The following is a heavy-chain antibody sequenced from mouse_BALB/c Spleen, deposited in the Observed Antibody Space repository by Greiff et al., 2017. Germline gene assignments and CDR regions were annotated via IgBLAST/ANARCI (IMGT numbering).Heavy chain of an antibody. J-gene: IGHJ3*01. V-gene: IGHV1-82*01. Sequence: QVQLQQSGPELVKPGASVKISCKASGYAFSSSWMNWVKQRPGQGLEWIGRIYPGDGDTNYNGKFKGKATLTADKSSSTAYMQLSSLTSEDSAVYYCANGYDVPLAYWGQGTLVTVSA. CDR1: GYAFSSSW. D-gene: IGHD2-2*01. CDR2: IYPGDGDT. CDR3: ANGYDVPLAY.